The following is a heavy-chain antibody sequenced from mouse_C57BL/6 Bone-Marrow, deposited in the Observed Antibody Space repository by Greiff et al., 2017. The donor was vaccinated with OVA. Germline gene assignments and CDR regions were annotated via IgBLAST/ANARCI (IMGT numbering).Heavy chain of an antibody. CDR1: GYTFTDYE. CDR2: IDPETGGT. D-gene: IGHD1-1*01. CDR3: TRYYYGSSYYAMDY. J-gene: IGHJ4*01. V-gene: IGHV1-15*01. Sequence: QVQLQQSGAELVRPGASVTLSCKASGYTFTDYEMHWVKQTPVHGLEWIGAIDPETGGTAYNQKFKGKAILTADKSSSTAYMELRSLTSEDSAVYYCTRYYYGSSYYAMDYWGQGTSVTVSS.